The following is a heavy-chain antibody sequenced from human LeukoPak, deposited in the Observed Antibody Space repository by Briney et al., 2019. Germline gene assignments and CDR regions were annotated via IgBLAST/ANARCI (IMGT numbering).Heavy chain of an antibody. CDR1: GGSMSSYY. Sequence: PSETLSLTCTVSGGSMSSYYWSWIRQPPGKGLGWLGYIYYSGSTNYNPSLKSRVTISVDTSKNHFSLKLSSVTAADTAVYYCARDRRYYDTSGTVYYDAMDVWGQGTTVTVSS. CDR2: IYYSGST. V-gene: IGHV4-59*01. CDR3: ARDRRYYDTSGTVYYDAMDV. J-gene: IGHJ6*02. D-gene: IGHD3-22*01.